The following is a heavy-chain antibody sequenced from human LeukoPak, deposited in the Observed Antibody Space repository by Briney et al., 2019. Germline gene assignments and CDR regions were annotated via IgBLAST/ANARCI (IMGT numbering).Heavy chain of an antibody. V-gene: IGHV3-21*01. CDR3: ARGLHFRVYDSSDYYPY. Sequence: VGSLTLSCTASGFSLTAYSMNWVRQAPGKGLEWVSTMSSSSSSYIYYADSVKGRFTVSRDNAKNSLYLQMNSLRAEDTAVYYCARGLHFRVYDSSDYYPYWGQGTLVTVSS. J-gene: IGHJ4*02. CDR2: MSSSSSSYI. D-gene: IGHD3-22*01. CDR1: GFSLTAYS.